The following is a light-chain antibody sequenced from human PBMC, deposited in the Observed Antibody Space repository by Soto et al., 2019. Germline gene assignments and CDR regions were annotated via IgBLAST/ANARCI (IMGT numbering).Light chain of an antibody. CDR2: DVN. J-gene: IGLJ1*01. V-gene: IGLV2-11*01. CDR3: CSFAGRDTFLYV. CDR1: SSDVGGSDY. Sequence: SALTQPRSVSGSPGQSVTISCTGTSSDVGGSDYVSWYQHLPGKAPKLMIYDVNKRPSGVPDRFSGFKSGNTASLTISGLQAEDEADYYCCSFAGRDTFLYVFGTGTKVTVL.